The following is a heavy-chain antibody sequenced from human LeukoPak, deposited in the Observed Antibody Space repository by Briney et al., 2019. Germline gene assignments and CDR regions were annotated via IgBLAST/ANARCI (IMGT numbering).Heavy chain of an antibody. CDR3: ARGGGWAYCSSTSCLLLHY. D-gene: IGHD2-2*01. V-gene: IGHV1-2*02. Sequence: GTSVKVSCKASGYTFTGYYMHWVRQAPGQGLEWMGWINPNSGGTNYAQKFQGRVTMTRDTSISTAYMELSRLRSDDTAVYYCARGGGWAYCSSTSCLLLHYWGQGTLVTVSS. CDR1: GYTFTGYY. CDR2: INPNSGGT. J-gene: IGHJ4*02.